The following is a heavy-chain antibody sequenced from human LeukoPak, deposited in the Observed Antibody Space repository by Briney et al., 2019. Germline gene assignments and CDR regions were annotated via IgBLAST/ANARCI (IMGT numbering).Heavy chain of an antibody. CDR2: IKQDGSEK. CDR1: GFTFSSYW. Sequence: GGSLRLSCAASGFTFSSYWMSWVRQAPGKGLEWVANIKQDGSEKYYVDSVKGRFTISRDYAKNSLYLQMNSLRAEDTAVYYCAREAVTMIVVVIDAFDIWGQGTMVTVSS. CDR3: AREAVTMIVVVIDAFDI. V-gene: IGHV3-7*04. D-gene: IGHD3-22*01. J-gene: IGHJ3*02.